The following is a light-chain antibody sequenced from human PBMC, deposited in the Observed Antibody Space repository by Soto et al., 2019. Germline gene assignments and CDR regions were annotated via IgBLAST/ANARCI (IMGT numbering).Light chain of an antibody. Sequence: NFMLTQPHSVSESPGKTVTISCTRSSGSIASNYVQWYQQRPGSAPTTVIYEDNQRPSGLPDRFSGSIDSSSNSASLTISGLKTEDEADYYCQSYDSSTPGVFGGGTKLTVL. CDR3: QSYDSSTPGV. CDR2: EDN. CDR1: SGSIASNY. J-gene: IGLJ2*01. V-gene: IGLV6-57*04.